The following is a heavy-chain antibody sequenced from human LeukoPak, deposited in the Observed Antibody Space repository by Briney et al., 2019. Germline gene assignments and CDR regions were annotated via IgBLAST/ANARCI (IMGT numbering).Heavy chain of an antibody. V-gene: IGHV4-34*01. D-gene: IGHD3-10*01. CDR2: INHSGST. CDR1: GGSFTGYY. Sequence: SETLSLTCTVYGGSFTGYYWSWIRQPPGQGLEWVGEINHSGSTNYNPSLKSRVTISVDTSKNQFSLKLSSVTAADTAVYYCARLHGSGSYYNYWGQGTLVTVSS. CDR3: ARLHGSGSYYNY. J-gene: IGHJ4*02.